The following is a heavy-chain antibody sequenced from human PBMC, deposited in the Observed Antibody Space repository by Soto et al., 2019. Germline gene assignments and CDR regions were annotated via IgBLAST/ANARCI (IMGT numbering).Heavy chain of an antibody. CDR1: GFTFSSYS. Sequence: GGSLRLSCAASGFTFSSYSMNWVRQAPGKGLEWVSSISSSSSYIYYADSVKGRFTISRDNAKNSLYLKMNSLRAEDTAVYYCARDLVGIAAAGSPGARGVWGQGTTVTVSS. J-gene: IGHJ6*02. CDR2: ISSSSSYI. CDR3: ARDLVGIAAAGSPGARGV. D-gene: IGHD6-13*01. V-gene: IGHV3-21*01.